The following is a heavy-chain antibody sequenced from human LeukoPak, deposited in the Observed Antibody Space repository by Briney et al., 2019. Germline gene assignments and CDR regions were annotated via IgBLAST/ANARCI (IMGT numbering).Heavy chain of an antibody. D-gene: IGHD5-24*01. V-gene: IGHV4-61*02. CDR1: GGSISSGGYY. J-gene: IGHJ4*02. Sequence: YPSETLSLTCTVSGGSISSGGYYWSWIRQPAGKGLEWIGRFYTSGSTNYNPSLKSRVTISVDTSKNQFSLKLNSVTAADTAVYYCARGRDGYNFLNRGEYYYFDYWGQGTLVTVSS. CDR3: ARGRDGYNFLNRGEYYYFDY. CDR2: FYTSGST.